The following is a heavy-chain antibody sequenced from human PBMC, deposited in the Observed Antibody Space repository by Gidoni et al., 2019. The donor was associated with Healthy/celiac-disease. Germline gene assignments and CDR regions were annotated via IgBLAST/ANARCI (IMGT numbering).Heavy chain of an antibody. Sequence: EVQLVESGGGLVKPGGSLRLSCAASGFTFSNAWMSWVRQAPGTGLEWVGRIKSKTDGGTTDYAAPVKGRFTISRDDSKNTLYLQMNSLKTEDTAVYYCTTVHIYYYYMDVWGKGTTVTVSS. V-gene: IGHV3-15*01. CDR2: IKSKTDGGTT. J-gene: IGHJ6*03. CDR3: TTVHIYYYYMDV. CDR1: GFTFSNAW. D-gene: IGHD2-21*01.